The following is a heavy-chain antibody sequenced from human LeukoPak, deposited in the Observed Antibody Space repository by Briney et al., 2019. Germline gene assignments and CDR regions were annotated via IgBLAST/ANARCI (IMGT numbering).Heavy chain of an antibody. Sequence: SETLSLTCTVSGGSISDHYWGWIRQSPGKGLQWIGYVFYNGFTDYNPSLKSRVTISVDTSKKQFSLEVTSVSAADTAMYYCARRVAKEAFDLWGQGTMVTVSS. CDR1: GGSISDHY. D-gene: IGHD5-12*01. CDR2: VFYNGFT. CDR3: ARRVAKEAFDL. J-gene: IGHJ3*01. V-gene: IGHV4-59*08.